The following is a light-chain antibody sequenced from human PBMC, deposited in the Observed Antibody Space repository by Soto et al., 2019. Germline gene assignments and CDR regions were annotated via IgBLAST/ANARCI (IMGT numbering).Light chain of an antibody. CDR2: GAS. J-gene: IGKJ1*01. CDR3: QQYNDWTPWT. Sequence: IEMTQSPATLSVSPGDRATLSCRASQSVRNNLAWYQRRPGQAPRLLIYGASTRATGIPARFSGSGSGTDFTLTISSLQSEDFAVYYCQQYNDWTPWTFGQGTKVEIK. V-gene: IGKV3-15*01. CDR1: QSVRNN.